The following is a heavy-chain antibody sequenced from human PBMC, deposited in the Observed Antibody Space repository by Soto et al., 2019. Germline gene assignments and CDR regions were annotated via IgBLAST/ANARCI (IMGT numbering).Heavy chain of an antibody. D-gene: IGHD3-22*01. CDR1: GYTFTSYG. CDR2: ISAYNGNT. J-gene: IGHJ5*02. CDR3: ARDLNYYDSSGPQGYWFDP. V-gene: IGHV1-18*04. Sequence: ASLKVSCKASGYTFTSYGISWVRQAPGQGLEWMGWISAYNGNTNYAQKLQGRVTMTTDTSTSIAYMELRSLRSDDTAVYYCARDLNYYDSSGPQGYWFDPWGQGTLVTVSS.